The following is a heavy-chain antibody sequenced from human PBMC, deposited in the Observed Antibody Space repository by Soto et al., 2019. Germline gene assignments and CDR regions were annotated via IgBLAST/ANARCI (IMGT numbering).Heavy chain of an antibody. CDR3: AKDHYGDYGPYYMDV. Sequence: EVQLVESGGGLVQPGRSLRLSCAASGFTFDDYAMHWVRQAPGKGLEWVSGISWNSGSIGYVDSVKGRFTISRDNAKNSLYLQMNSLRAEDTALYYCAKDHYGDYGPYYMDVWGKGTTVTVSS. J-gene: IGHJ6*03. CDR2: ISWNSGSI. V-gene: IGHV3-9*01. CDR1: GFTFDDYA. D-gene: IGHD4-17*01.